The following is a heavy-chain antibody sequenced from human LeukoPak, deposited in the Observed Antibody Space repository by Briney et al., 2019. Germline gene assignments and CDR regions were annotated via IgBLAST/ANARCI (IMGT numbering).Heavy chain of an antibody. D-gene: IGHD3-22*01. CDR1: GYSISSGYY. V-gene: IGHV4-38-2*02. CDR2: IYHSGST. Sequence: PSETLSLTCTVSGYSISSGYYWGWIRQPPGKGLEWIGSIYHSGSTYYNPSLKSRVTISVDTSKNQFSLKLSSVTAADTAVYYCARDLLVAVRNWFDPWGQGTLVTVSS. CDR3: ARDLLVAVRNWFDP. J-gene: IGHJ5*02.